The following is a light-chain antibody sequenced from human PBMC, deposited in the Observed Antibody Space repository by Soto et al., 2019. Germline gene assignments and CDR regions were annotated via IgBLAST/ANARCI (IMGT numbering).Light chain of an antibody. CDR1: QGISSY. J-gene: IGKJ4*01. Sequence: DIQVTQPPSFLSASIGDRVTITCRASQGISSYLAWYQQKPGKAPKLLIYAASTLQSGVPSRFSGSGSGTEFTLTISSLQPEDFATYYCQQLNSYPLTFAGGTKV. CDR3: QQLNSYPLT. CDR2: AAS. V-gene: IGKV1-9*01.